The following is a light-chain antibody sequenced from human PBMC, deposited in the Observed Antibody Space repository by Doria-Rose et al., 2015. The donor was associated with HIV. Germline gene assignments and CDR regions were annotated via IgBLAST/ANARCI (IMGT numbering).Light chain of an antibody. CDR2: DTS. CDR1: QNIDIY. CDR3: QQRKSWPFT. Sequence: TQSPDTLSLSPGEGATLSCRASQNIDIYLAWYQQKPGQGPRPLIYDTSNRATGIPARFSGSGSGADFSLTISSPEPEDFAVYYCQQRKSWPFTFGGGTKVEIK. V-gene: IGKV3-11*01. J-gene: IGKJ4*01.